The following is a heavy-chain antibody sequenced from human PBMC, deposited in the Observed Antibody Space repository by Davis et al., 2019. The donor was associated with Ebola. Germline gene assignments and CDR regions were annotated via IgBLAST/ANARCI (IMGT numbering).Heavy chain of an antibody. D-gene: IGHD5-12*01. CDR3: VRGWLRSKFDY. J-gene: IGHJ4*02. CDR1: GDTVSSIDGA. Sequence: HSQTLSLTCDTSGDTVSSIDGAWNWLRQSPLRGLEWLGRTYYSSKWYNDYAAYVKSRITINPDTSKNQLSLQLNSVTPDDTAVYYCVRGWLRSKFDYWGQGTLVTVSS. CDR2: TYYSSKWYN. V-gene: IGHV6-1*01.